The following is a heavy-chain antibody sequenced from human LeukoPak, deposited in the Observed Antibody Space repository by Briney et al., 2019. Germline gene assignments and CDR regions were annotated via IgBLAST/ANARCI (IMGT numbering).Heavy chain of an antibody. J-gene: IGHJ5*02. CDR3: AKETSIAVAGNPGP. Sequence: PGGSLRLSCAASGFTFSSYAMSWVRQAPGKGLEWVSAISGSGGSTYYADSVKGRFTISRDNSKNTLYLQMNSLRAKDTAVYYCAKETSIAVAGNPGPWGQGTLVTVSS. CDR1: GFTFSSYA. D-gene: IGHD6-19*01. CDR2: ISGSGGST. V-gene: IGHV3-23*01.